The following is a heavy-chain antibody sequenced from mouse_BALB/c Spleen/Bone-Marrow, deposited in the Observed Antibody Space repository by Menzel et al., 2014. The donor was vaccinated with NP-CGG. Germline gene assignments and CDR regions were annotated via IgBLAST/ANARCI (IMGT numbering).Heavy chain of an antibody. CDR2: IDTSDSYT. Sequence: QVQLQQSGAELGMPGASVKMSCKASGYTFTDNWIYWVKHRPGQGLEWIGAIDTSDSYTNYNQKFMGKASLTVDASSSTAYVQVSSLTSDDSAVYYCARGGHDFSLDYWGQGTSVTVSS. J-gene: IGHJ4*01. CDR3: ARGGHDFSLDY. D-gene: IGHD2-4*01. V-gene: IGHV1-69*01. CDR1: GYTFTDNW.